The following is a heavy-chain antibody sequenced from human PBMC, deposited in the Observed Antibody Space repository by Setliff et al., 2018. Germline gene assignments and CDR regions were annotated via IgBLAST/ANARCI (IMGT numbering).Heavy chain of an antibody. CDR3: AKQGDLAFDY. CDR2: IDPKSGRT. CDR1: GYGFLSYG. V-gene: IGHV1-2*02. Sequence: ASVKVSCKPSGYGFLSYGLSWMRQAPGQGLEWVGWIDPKSGRTKYAVKFQGRVTMTRDTSSSTIYMEVNSLTSDDTAVYFCAKQGDLAFDYWGQGTQVTVSS. D-gene: IGHD3-16*01. J-gene: IGHJ4*02.